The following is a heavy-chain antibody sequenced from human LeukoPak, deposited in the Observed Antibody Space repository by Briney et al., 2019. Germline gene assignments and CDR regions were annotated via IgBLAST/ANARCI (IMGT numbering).Heavy chain of an antibody. CDR1: GFTFHGHG. J-gene: IGHJ3*02. Sequence: GGSLRLSCVASGFTFHGHGMNWVRQAPGKGLELVSGMNWNGGTITYADSVKGRFTISRDNTKNSLYLQMTSLKVEDTALYYCVKDGSYIAFDIWGLGTMVTVSS. CDR3: VKDGSYIAFDI. D-gene: IGHD1-26*01. V-gene: IGHV3-20*04. CDR2: MNWNGGTI.